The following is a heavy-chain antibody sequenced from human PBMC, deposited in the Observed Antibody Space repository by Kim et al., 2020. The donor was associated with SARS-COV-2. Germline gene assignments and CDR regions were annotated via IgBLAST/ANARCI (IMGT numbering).Heavy chain of an antibody. J-gene: IGHJ4*02. D-gene: IGHD5-12*01. V-gene: IGHV3-48*02. Sequence: DSVKGRFTISRDNAKNSLYLQMNSLRDEDTAVYYCARDTNPQRWLQSFDYWGQGTLVTVSS. CDR3: ARDTNPQRWLQSFDY.